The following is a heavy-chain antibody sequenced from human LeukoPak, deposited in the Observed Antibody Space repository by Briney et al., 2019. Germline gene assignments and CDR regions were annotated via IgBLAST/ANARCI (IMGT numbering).Heavy chain of an antibody. D-gene: IGHD1-26*01. Sequence: GGSLRLSCAASGFTFSSYWMSWVRQAPGKGLEWVANIKQDGSEKYYVDSVKGRFTISRDNAKSSLCLQMDSLRAGDTAVYYCAREDGSQLDYWGRGTLVTVSS. V-gene: IGHV3-7*01. J-gene: IGHJ4*02. CDR3: AREDGSQLDY. CDR2: IKQDGSEK. CDR1: GFTFSSYW.